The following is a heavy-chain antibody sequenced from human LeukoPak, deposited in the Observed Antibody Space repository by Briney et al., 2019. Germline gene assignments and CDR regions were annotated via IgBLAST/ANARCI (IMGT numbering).Heavy chain of an antibody. J-gene: IGHJ4*02. V-gene: IGHV3-21*01. D-gene: IGHD4-23*01. Sequence: GGSLRLSCAASGFTFTTYTMNWVRQAPGKGLEWVSSISTGSSYIHYADSVKGRFTISRDNTKNSLYLQMNSLRAEDTAVYYCATGTEEITVVTPCYWGQGTLVTVSS. CDR3: ATGTEEITVVTPCY. CDR1: GFTFTTYT. CDR2: ISTGSSYI.